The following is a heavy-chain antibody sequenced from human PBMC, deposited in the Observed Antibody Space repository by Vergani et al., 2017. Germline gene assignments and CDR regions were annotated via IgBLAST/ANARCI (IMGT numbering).Heavy chain of an antibody. J-gene: IGHJ2*01. CDR3: ARDRAGAARYWYFDL. Sequence: EVRLAESGGGLVQPGGSLRLSCAVSGFTFTSYSMNWVRQAPGKGLEWVSYISGVGDTINYADSVKGRFTISRDKSLHLQMNSLRVEDTAVYYCARDRAGAARYWYFDLWGRGTLVTVSS. CDR1: GFTFTSYS. V-gene: IGHV3-48*01. CDR2: ISGVGDTI. D-gene: IGHD6-6*01.